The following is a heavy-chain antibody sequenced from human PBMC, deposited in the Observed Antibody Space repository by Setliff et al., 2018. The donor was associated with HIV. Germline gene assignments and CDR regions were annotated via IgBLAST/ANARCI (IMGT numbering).Heavy chain of an antibody. CDR1: GFTFSSYW. V-gene: IGHV3-7*03. J-gene: IGHJ4*02. D-gene: IGHD6-13*01. CDR3: ARAPPGDSSSWYGNPCFDS. CDR2: IRRDEGEK. Sequence: GGSLRLSCAASGFTFSSYWMTWVRQAPGKGLQWVANIRRDEGEKYYVDSVKGRFTISRDNAKNSLYLQMSSLRVDDTAVYYCARAPPGDSSSWYGNPCFDSWGQGTLVTVSS.